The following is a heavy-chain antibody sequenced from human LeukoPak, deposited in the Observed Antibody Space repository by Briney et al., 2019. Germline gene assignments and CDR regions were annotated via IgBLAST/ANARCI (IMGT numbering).Heavy chain of an antibody. D-gene: IGHD1-7*01. Sequence: SETLSLTCAVSGGSISSGGYSWSWIRQPPGKGLEWVGYIYYSGSTYYNPSLKSRVTISVDRSKNQFSLKLSSVTAADTAVYYCARVPTTGTTSVGFDYWGQGTLVTVSS. V-gene: IGHV4-30-2*01. CDR2: IYYSGST. CDR1: GGSISSGGYS. CDR3: ARVPTTGTTSVGFDY. J-gene: IGHJ4*02.